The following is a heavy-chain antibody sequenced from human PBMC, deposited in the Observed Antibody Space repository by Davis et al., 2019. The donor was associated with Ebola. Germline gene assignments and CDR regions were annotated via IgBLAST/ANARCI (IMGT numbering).Heavy chain of an antibody. D-gene: IGHD6-13*01. CDR2: ISGSGGST. Sequence: GESLKISCAASGFTFRSYAMSWVRQAPGKGLEWVSAISGSGGSTYYADSVKGRFTISRDNSKNTLYLQMNSLRAEDTAVHYCAKARSSWTPFDYWGQGTLVTVSS. CDR1: GFTFRSYA. V-gene: IGHV3-23*01. CDR3: AKARSSWTPFDY. J-gene: IGHJ4*02.